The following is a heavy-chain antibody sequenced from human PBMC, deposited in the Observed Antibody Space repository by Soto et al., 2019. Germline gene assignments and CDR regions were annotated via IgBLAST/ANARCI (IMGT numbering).Heavy chain of an antibody. Sequence: EVQLVESGGGLVKPGGSLRLSCAASGFTFSSYRMNWVRQAPGKGLEWVSSISSSSSYIYYADSVKGRFTISRDNAKNSLYLQMNSLRAEDTAVYYCARDGIAAAGTGYFDLWGRGTLVTVSS. CDR3: ARDGIAAAGTGYFDL. D-gene: IGHD6-13*01. CDR2: ISSSSSYI. CDR1: GFTFSSYR. V-gene: IGHV3-21*01. J-gene: IGHJ2*01.